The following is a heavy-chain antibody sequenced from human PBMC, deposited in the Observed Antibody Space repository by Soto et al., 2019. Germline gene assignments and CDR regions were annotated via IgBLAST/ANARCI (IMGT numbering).Heavy chain of an antibody. J-gene: IGHJ4*02. CDR2: MFPGGSTT. CDR1: GFTFTAYW. V-gene: IGHV5-51*01. D-gene: IGHD2-2*01. Sequence: GESLKISCKGSGFTFTAYWIGWVRQMPGKGLEWMGIMFPGGSTTRYSPSFQGQVTMSADKSISTAYLQWNSLKASDTAMYYCARVVIGYCSSTSCPADYWGQGALVTVSS. CDR3: ARVVIGYCSSTSCPADY.